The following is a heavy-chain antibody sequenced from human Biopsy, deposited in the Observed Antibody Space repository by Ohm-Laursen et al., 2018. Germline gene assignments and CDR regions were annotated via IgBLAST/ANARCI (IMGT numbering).Heavy chain of an antibody. J-gene: IGHJ4*02. D-gene: IGHD3-16*02. CDR2: INPSNART. CDR3: ARAYRMYFFDF. V-gene: IGHV1-46*01. CDR1: GYIFTGYY. Sequence: ASVKVSCKASGYIFTGYYMHWVRQAPGQGLEWMGMINPSNARTNYAQKFQGRVTMTRDTSTSTVYMDLGSLRSEDTALYFCARAYRMYFFDFWGQGSLVTVSA.